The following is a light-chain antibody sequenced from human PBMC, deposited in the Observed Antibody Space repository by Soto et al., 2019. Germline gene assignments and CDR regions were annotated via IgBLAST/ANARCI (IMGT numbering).Light chain of an antibody. Sequence: QSVLTQPASVSGSPGQSITISCTGASSDVGDYKYVSWYQQHPGKAPKLMIYEVSNRPSGVSNRFSGSKSGNSASLTISGLQAEDEADYYCSSYISSRTYVFGTGTKLTVL. V-gene: IGLV2-14*01. CDR1: SSDVGDYKY. CDR3: SSYISSRTYV. J-gene: IGLJ1*01. CDR2: EVS.